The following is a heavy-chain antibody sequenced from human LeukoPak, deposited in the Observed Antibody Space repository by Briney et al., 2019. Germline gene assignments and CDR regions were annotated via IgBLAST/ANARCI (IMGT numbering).Heavy chain of an antibody. CDR1: GGTFSSYA. CDR3: ASSSVATSPTFWFDP. Sequence: SVTVSCKASGGTFSSYAISWVRQAPRQGLEWMGGIIPIFGTANYAQKFQGRVTITADKSTSTAYMELSSLRSEDTAVYYCASSSVATSPTFWFDPWGQGTLVTVSS. V-gene: IGHV1-69*06. CDR2: IIPIFGTA. J-gene: IGHJ5*02. D-gene: IGHD5-12*01.